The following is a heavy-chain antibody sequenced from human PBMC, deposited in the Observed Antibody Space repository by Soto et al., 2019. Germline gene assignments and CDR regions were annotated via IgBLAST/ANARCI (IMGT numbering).Heavy chain of an antibody. V-gene: IGHV3-23*01. CDR1: GFTFSSYA. D-gene: IGHD4-4*01. CDR2: VSGSGGST. J-gene: IGHJ6*02. Sequence: PGGSLRLSCAASGFTFSSYAMSWVRQAPGKGLEWVSAVSGSGGSTYYADSVKGRFTISRDNSKNTLYLQMNSLRAEDTAVYYCAKEVTVTPHPGMDVWGQGTTVTVS. CDR3: AKEVTVTPHPGMDV.